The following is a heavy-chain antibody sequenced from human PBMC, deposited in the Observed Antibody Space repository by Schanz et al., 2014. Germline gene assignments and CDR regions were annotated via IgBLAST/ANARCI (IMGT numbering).Heavy chain of an antibody. CDR3: ASPSGYSDYGTYFDF. Sequence: QVQLVESGGGVVQPGRSLRLSCAASGFTFSSYAMHWVRQAPGKGLEWVAVISYDGLNKYYADSVKGRFTISRDNSKNTLYLQMNSLRAEDTAVYYCASPSGYSDYGTYFDFWGQGTLVTVSS. CDR2: ISYDGLNK. D-gene: IGHD5-12*01. V-gene: IGHV3-30-3*01. CDR1: GFTFSSYA. J-gene: IGHJ4*02.